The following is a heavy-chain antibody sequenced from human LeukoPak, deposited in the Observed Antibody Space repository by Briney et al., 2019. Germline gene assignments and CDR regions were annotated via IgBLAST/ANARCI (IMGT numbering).Heavy chain of an antibody. Sequence: ASVKVSCKASGYTFTGYYMHWVRQAPGQGLEWMGLINPTGGSTGYAQKFQGRVTMTRDMSTSTDYMELSSLRSEDTAIYYCARDNSVGDNAWWFDPWGQGILVTVSS. V-gene: IGHV1-46*01. D-gene: IGHD1-26*01. CDR2: INPTGGST. J-gene: IGHJ5*02. CDR1: GYTFTGYY. CDR3: ARDNSVGDNAWWFDP.